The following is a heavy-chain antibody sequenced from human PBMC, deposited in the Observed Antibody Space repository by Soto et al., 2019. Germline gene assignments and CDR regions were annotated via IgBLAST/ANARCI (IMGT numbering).Heavy chain of an antibody. D-gene: IGHD2-15*01. Sequence: SETLSLTCTVSGGSISSYYWSWIRQPPGKGLEWIGYIYYSGSTNYNPPLKSRVTISVDTSKNQFSLKLSSVTAADTAVYYCAREVSVVAATYYFDYWGQGTLVTVSS. CDR2: IYYSGST. V-gene: IGHV4-59*01. CDR3: AREVSVVAATYYFDY. J-gene: IGHJ4*02. CDR1: GGSISSYY.